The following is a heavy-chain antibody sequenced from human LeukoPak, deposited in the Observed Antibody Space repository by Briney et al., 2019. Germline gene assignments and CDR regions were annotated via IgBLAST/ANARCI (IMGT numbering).Heavy chain of an antibody. CDR2: ISGSGGST. CDR3: AKVAEGYSYGRKSYFDY. Sequence: GGSLRLSCAASGFTFSSYAMSWVRQAPGKGLEWVSAISGSGGSTYYADSVKGRFTISRDNSKNTLYLQMNSLRAEDTAVYYCAKVAEGYSYGRKSYFDYWGQGTLVTVSS. J-gene: IGHJ4*02. CDR1: GFTFSSYA. V-gene: IGHV3-23*01. D-gene: IGHD5-18*01.